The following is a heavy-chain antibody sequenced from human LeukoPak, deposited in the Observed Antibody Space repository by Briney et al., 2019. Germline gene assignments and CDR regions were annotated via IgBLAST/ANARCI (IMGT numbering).Heavy chain of an antibody. D-gene: IGHD3-10*01. J-gene: IGHJ4*02. CDR1: GFTFSSYA. Sequence: GRSLRLSCAASGFTFSSYAMHWVRQAPGKGLEWVAVISYDGSNKYYADSVKGRFTISRDNSKNTLYLQMNSLRAEDTAVYYCARGRGSILLRRIWVYWGQGTLVTVSS. CDR3: ARGRGSILLRRIWVY. V-gene: IGHV3-30-3*01. CDR2: ISYDGSNK.